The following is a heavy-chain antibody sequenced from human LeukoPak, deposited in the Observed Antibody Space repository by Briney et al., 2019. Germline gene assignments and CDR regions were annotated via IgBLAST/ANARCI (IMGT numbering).Heavy chain of an antibody. CDR2: INHSGST. CDR1: GGSFSGYY. J-gene: IGHJ4*02. CDR3: ARRGRGLGYDY. Sequence: SETLSLTCAVYGGSFSGYYWSWIRQPPGKGLEWIGEINHSGSTNYNPSLKSRVTISVDTSKNQISLKLSSVTAADTAVYYCARRGRGLGYDYWGQGTLVTVSS. D-gene: IGHD6-19*01. V-gene: IGHV4-34*01.